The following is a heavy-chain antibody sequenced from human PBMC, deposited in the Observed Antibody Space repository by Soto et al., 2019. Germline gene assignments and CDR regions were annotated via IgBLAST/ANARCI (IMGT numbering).Heavy chain of an antibody. Sequence: QVQLVESGGGVVQPGRSLRLSCAASGFTFSSYAMQWVRQAPGKGLEWVAVISYDGSNKYYADSVKGRFTISRDNSKNTLVLQMNSLRAEDTAVYYCARVAVNHYYYGMDVWGQGTTVTVSS. D-gene: IGHD4-4*01. CDR3: ARVAVNHYYYGMDV. CDR2: ISYDGSNK. CDR1: GFTFSSYA. V-gene: IGHV3-30-3*01. J-gene: IGHJ6*02.